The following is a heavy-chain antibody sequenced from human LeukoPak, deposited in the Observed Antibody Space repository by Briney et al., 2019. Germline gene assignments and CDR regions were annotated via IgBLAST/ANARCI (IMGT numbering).Heavy chain of an antibody. Sequence: GGSLRLSFAASGFPFSYYYMSWLRPAPGKGLEWVSYISSSGSTIYYADSVKGRFTISRDNAKNSLYLQMNSLRAEDTAVYYCASLRGYSTPMDVWGQGTTVTVSS. J-gene: IGHJ6*02. D-gene: IGHD3-3*01. CDR3: ASLRGYSTPMDV. CDR2: ISSSGSTI. V-gene: IGHV3-11*01. CDR1: GFPFSYYY.